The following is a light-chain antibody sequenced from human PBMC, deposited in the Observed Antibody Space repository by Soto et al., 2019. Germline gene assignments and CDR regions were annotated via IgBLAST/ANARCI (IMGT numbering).Light chain of an antibody. V-gene: IGKV3D-15*01. Sequence: EIVMTQSPATLSLSPGERAALSCRASQSINSELAWYQQKPGQPPRLLIYGASTRATGVPARFTGSESGSEFTLTIIGLQSADFAVYYCQQGHNWPLTFGQGTRLEI. CDR3: QQGHNWPLT. J-gene: IGKJ2*01. CDR2: GAS. CDR1: QSINSE.